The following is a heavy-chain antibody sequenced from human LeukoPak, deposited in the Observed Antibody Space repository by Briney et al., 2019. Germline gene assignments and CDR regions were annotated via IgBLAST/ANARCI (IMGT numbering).Heavy chain of an antibody. Sequence: PSETLSLTCTVPSGSISSGSYYWGWIRQPPGKGLEWIGSIYYSGSTYYKPSLKSRVTISVDTSKNQFSLKLNSVTAADTAVYYCARCGYYDFWSGYNPATFDYWGQGTLVTVSS. CDR2: IYYSGST. CDR3: ARCGYYDFWSGYNPATFDY. CDR1: SGSISSGSYY. V-gene: IGHV4-39*01. D-gene: IGHD3-3*01. J-gene: IGHJ4*02.